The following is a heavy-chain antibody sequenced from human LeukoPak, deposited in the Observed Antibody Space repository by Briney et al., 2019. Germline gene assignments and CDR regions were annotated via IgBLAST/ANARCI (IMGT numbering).Heavy chain of an antibody. D-gene: IGHD6-19*01. Sequence: PGGSLRLSCAASGFSFRDSAMYWVRQAPGKGLEYVSVISTDGSRIYYADSVKGRFTISRDNPKNTLYLQMGSLRVEDMAVYYCTRGVAISTSGWYDAFDYWGQGVLVTVSS. CDR2: ISTDGSRI. CDR3: TRGVAISTSGWYDAFDY. CDR1: GFSFRDSA. V-gene: IGHV3-64*02. J-gene: IGHJ4*02.